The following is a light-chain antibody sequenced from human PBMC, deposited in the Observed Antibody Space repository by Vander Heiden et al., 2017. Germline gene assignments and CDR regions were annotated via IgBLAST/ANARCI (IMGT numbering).Light chain of an antibody. CDR2: KAS. Sequence: DIQMTQSPSTLSASVGDRVTITCRASQSISSWLSWYQQTPKTAPKLLIYKASSFESGVPSSFSGRGSGTEFPLTISGLQPDDFASYYCQEYKSYWTFGQGTKVEIK. CDR1: QSISSW. CDR3: QEYKSYWT. J-gene: IGKJ1*01. V-gene: IGKV1-5*03.